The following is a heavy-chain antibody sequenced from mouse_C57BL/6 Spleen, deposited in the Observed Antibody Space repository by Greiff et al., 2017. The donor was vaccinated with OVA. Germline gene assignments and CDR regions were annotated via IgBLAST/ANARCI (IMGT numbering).Heavy chain of an antibody. CDR1: GFTFSDYG. Sequence: EVMLVESGGGLVKPGGSLKLSCAASGFTFSDYGMHWVRQAPEKGLEWVAYISSGSSTIYYADTVKGRFTISRDNAKNTLFLQMTSLRSEDTAMYYCARTGRRGYYFDYWGQGTTLTVSS. CDR3: ARTGRRGYYFDY. V-gene: IGHV5-17*01. CDR2: ISSGSSTI. J-gene: IGHJ2*01. D-gene: IGHD3-3*01.